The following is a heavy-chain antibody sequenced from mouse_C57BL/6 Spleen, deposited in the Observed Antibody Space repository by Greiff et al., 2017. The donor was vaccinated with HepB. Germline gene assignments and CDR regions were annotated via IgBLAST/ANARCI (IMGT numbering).Heavy chain of an antibody. D-gene: IGHD3-1*01. V-gene: IGHV1-19*01. CDR2: INPYNGGT. CDR3: ARGSGFYAMDY. CDR1: GYTFTDYY. Sequence: EVKLVESGPVLVKPGASVKMSCKASGYTFTDYYMNWVKQSHGKSLEWIGVINPYNGGTSYNQKFKGKATLTVDKSSSTAYMELNSLTSEDSAVYYCARGSGFYAMDYWGQGTSVTVSS. J-gene: IGHJ4*01.